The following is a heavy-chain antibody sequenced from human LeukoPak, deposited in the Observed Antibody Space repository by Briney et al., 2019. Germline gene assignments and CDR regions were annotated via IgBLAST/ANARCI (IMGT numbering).Heavy chain of an antibody. CDR3: ARDREWFGELPPSYFDY. J-gene: IGHJ4*02. Sequence: SETLSLTCAVSGGSISSASNYWGWIRQPPGKGLEWIGRIYTSGSTNYNPSLKSRVTMSVDTSKNQFSLKLSSVTAADTAVYYCARDREWFGELPPSYFDYWGQGTLVTVSS. V-gene: IGHV4-61*02. CDR1: GGSISSASNY. CDR2: IYTSGST. D-gene: IGHD3-10*01.